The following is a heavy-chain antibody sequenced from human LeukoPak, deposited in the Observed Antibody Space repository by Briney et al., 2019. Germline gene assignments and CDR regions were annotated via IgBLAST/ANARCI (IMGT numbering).Heavy chain of an antibody. CDR3: AKVFSVGMDV. J-gene: IGHJ6*04. V-gene: IGHV3-30*18. CDR2: ISYDGSNK. CDR1: GFTFSSYG. Sequence: GGSLRLSCAASGFTFSSYGMHWVRQDPGKGLEWVAVISYDGSNKYYADSVKGRFTISRDNSKNTLYLQMNSLRAEDTAVYYCAKVFSVGMDVWGKGTTVTVSS. D-gene: IGHD3-10*01.